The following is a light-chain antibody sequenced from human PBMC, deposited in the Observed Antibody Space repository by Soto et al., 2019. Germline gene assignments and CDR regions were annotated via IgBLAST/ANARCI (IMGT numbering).Light chain of an antibody. Sequence: QSVLTQPPSVSGAPGQRVTISCTGNSSNIGAGFDVHWYQQLPGTAPKLLLYGNFNRPSGVPDRFSGSKSGTSASLAISGLQTGDEADYYCGTRDSSRTGYVFGTGTKLTVL. CDR3: GTRDSSRTGYV. CDR2: GNF. J-gene: IGLJ1*01. CDR1: SSNIGAGFD. V-gene: IGLV1-40*01.